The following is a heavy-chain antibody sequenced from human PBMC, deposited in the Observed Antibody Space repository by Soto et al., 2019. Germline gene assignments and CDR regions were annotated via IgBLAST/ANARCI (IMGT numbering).Heavy chain of an antibody. D-gene: IGHD3-10*01. CDR3: ARGVTMVRGVIHTPYFDY. CDR2: IYYSGST. J-gene: IGHJ4*02. Sequence: PSETLSLTCTVSGGSIISGGYCWSWIRQHPGKGLEWIGYIYYSGSTYYNPSLKSRITISVDTSKNQFSLKLSSVTAADTAVYYCARGVTMVRGVIHTPYFDYWGQGTLVTVSS. CDR1: GGSIISGGYC. V-gene: IGHV4-31*03.